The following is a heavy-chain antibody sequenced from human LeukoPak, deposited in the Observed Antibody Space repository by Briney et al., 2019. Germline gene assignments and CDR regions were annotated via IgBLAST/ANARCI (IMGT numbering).Heavy chain of an antibody. CDR2: MNPNTGNT. CDR1: GYTFTSYD. J-gene: IGHJ4*02. CDR3: ARKFLGSRGYYFDY. V-gene: IGHV1-8*01. Sequence: ASVKVSCKASGYTFTSYDINWVRQATGQGLEWMGWMNPNTGNTGHAQKFQGRVTMTRNTSISTAYMELRSLRSEDTAVYYCARKFLGSRGYYFDYWGQGTLVTVSS. D-gene: IGHD3-10*01.